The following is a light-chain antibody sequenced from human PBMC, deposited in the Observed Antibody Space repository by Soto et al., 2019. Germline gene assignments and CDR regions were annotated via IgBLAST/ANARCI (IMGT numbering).Light chain of an antibody. CDR2: AAS. Sequence: DIQLTQSPSSLSASVGDTVTINCRASQSIGVYLHWYQQKPGKAPNLLIHAASSLHSGVPSRFGGRGSGTDFTLTISSLQPEDFATYYCQQSSRTPRTFGQVTKVDIK. V-gene: IGKV1-39*01. CDR1: QSIGVY. J-gene: IGKJ1*01. CDR3: QQSSRTPRT.